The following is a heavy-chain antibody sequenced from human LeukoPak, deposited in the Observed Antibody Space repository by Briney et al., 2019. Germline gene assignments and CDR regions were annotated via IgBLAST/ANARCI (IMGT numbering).Heavy chain of an antibody. CDR3: ARNRDEKAGIAACYYYYYMDV. Sequence: KPSETLSLTCTVYGGSLRPYYWNWIRQSPGKGLEWIGEIAHSGSTNYNPSLKSRVTISVDTSKNQFSLKLSSVTAADTAVYYCARNRDEKAGIAACYYYYYMDVWGKGTTVTVSS. CDR1: GGSLRPYY. CDR2: IAHSGST. D-gene: IGHD6-13*01. J-gene: IGHJ6*03. V-gene: IGHV4-34*01.